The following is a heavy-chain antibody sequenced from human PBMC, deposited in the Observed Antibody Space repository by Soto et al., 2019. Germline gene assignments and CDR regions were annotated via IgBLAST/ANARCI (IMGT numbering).Heavy chain of an antibody. CDR3: VRNGYYSLDV. CDR1: GDSIIGTGW. J-gene: IGHJ6*02. CDR2: VYHSGAT. D-gene: IGHD3-22*01. V-gene: IGHV4-4*02. Sequence: QVQLQESGPGLVRPSGPLSLTCAVSGDSIIGTGWWSWVRQSPGKGLDWIGEVYHSGATNYNPSLKSRVTISVDTSRNQFSLNLGSVTAADTAVYYCVRNGYYSLDVWGQGTTVTVSS.